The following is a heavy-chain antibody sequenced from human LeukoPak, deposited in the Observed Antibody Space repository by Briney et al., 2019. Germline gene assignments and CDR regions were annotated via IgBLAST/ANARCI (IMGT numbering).Heavy chain of an antibody. CDR1: GGSISSSSYY. J-gene: IGHJ4*02. V-gene: IGHV4-61*02. Sequence: SETLSLTCTVSGGSISSSSYYWGWIRQPAGKGLEWIGRIYTSGSTNYNPSLKSRVTMSVDTSKNQFSLKLSSVTAADTAVYYCASQYYDFWSGYYTGYFDYWGQGTLVTVSS. CDR3: ASQYYDFWSGYYTGYFDY. CDR2: IYTSGST. D-gene: IGHD3-3*01.